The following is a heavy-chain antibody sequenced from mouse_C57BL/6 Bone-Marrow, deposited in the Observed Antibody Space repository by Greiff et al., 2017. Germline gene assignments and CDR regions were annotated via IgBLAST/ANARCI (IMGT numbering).Heavy chain of an antibody. D-gene: IGHD1-1*01. CDR1: GYTFTSYW. CDR3: ARSRYVPWFAY. CDR2: IDPSDSYT. J-gene: IGHJ3*01. Sequence: QVQLQQPGAELVMPGASVKLSCKASGYTFTSYWMHWVKQRPGQGLEWIGEIDPSDSYTNYNQKFKGKSTLTVDKSSSTAYMQLSSLTSEDSAVYDWARSRYVPWFAYWGQGTLVTVSA. V-gene: IGHV1-69*01.